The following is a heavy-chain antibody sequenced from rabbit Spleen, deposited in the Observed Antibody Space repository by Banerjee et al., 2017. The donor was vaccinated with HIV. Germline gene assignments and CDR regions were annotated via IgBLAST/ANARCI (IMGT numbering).Heavy chain of an antibody. CDR1: GVSLHDKDV. J-gene: IGHJ4*01. V-gene: IGHV1S40*01. D-gene: IGHD5-1*01. Sequence: QSLEESGGDLVQPEGSLTLTCKASGVSLHDKDVMCWVRQAPGKGLEWIACIDTGSSGFTYFASWAKGRFTISKTSSTTVTLQMTSLTAADTATYFCARDLVAAIGWNFNLWGPGTLSSPS. CDR2: IDTGSSGFT. CDR3: ARDLVAAIGWNFNL.